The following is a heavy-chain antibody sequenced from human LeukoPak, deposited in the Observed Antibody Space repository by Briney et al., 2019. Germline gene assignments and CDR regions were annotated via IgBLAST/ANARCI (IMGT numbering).Heavy chain of an antibody. J-gene: IGHJ4*02. CDR2: ISGSGDAT. CDR3: ARLSGTSGTTSRVLHY. CDR1: GFTFTTYA. D-gene: IGHD1-1*01. V-gene: IGHV3-23*01. Sequence: PGGSLRLSCAASGFTFTTYAMTWVRRAPGKGLEWVSAISGSGDATYYADSVKGRFTISRDNSENTVYLQVSSLRAEDTAVYYCARLSGTSGTTSRVLHYWGQGALVTVYS.